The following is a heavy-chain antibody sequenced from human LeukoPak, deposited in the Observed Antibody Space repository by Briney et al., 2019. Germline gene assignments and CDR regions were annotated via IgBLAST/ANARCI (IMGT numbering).Heavy chain of an antibody. V-gene: IGHV3-23*01. D-gene: IGHD2-15*01. Sequence: GGSLRLSCAASGFTFSSYAMSWVRQAPGKGLEWVSGISGSAGSTYYADSVKGRFTISRDNSKNTLCLQMNSLRAEDTAVYYCAKQLGYCSDGSCYFPYWGQGTLVTVSS. CDR3: AKQLGYCSDGSCYFPY. CDR1: GFTFSSYA. J-gene: IGHJ4*02. CDR2: ISGSAGST.